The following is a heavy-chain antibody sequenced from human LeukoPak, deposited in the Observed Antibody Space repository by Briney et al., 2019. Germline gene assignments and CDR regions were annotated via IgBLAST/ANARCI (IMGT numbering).Heavy chain of an antibody. CDR1: GYTFTSYA. V-gene: IGHV1-3*01. CDR2: INAGNGNT. Sequence: GASVKVSCKASGYTFTSYAMHWVRQAPGQRLEWMGWINAGNGNTKYSQNFQGRVTITRDTSASTAYMELSSLRSEDTAVYYCARASRYCSGGSCYFLPFDYWGQGTLVTVSS. D-gene: IGHD2-15*01. CDR3: ARASRYCSGGSCYFLPFDY. J-gene: IGHJ4*02.